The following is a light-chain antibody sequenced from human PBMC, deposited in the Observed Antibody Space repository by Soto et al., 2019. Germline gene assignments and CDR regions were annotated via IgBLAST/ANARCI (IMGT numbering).Light chain of an antibody. V-gene: IGKV3-15*01. CDR1: QSDATN. CDR3: QQYNKWPYT. CDR2: GAS. J-gene: IGKJ2*01. Sequence: EIVMTQSPATLSVSPGERATLSCSASQSDATNLAWYQQKPGQSPRLLIYGASTRATGIPAGFSGDGSGTEFTLTISSLQSEDFAVYFCQQYNKWPYTFGQGTKLEIK.